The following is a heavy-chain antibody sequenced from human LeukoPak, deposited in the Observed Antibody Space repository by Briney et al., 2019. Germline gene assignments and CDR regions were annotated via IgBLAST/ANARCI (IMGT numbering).Heavy chain of an antibody. J-gene: IGHJ3*02. D-gene: IGHD3-22*01. CDR1: GGSISSGSYY. V-gene: IGHV4-61*02. CDR2: ICTSGST. CDR3: ARARYYDSSGYYSTLGAFDI. Sequence: SETLSLTCTLSGGSISSGSYYWSWIRQPAGKRLEWIGRICTSGSTNYNPSLKSRVTISVDTSKNQFSLKLSSVTAADTAVYYCARARYYDSSGYYSTLGAFDIWGQGTMVTVSS.